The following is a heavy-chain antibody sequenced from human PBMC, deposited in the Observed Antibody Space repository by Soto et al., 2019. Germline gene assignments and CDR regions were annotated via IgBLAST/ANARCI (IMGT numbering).Heavy chain of an antibody. J-gene: IGHJ3*02. CDR1: GFTFEDYG. CDR3: VKHGLASVFGFVFDGSDI. Sequence: EVQLVESGGGLVQPGRSLRLSCAASGFTFEDYGMHWVRQAPGKGPEWGSGITWNSGNIAYAETVMGRFTISRDNAKNSLYLHMNSLRAENTVFYYCVKHGLASVFGFVFDGSDIWGHGTMVTVSS. V-gene: IGHV3-9*01. D-gene: IGHD3-3*01. CDR2: ITWNSGNI.